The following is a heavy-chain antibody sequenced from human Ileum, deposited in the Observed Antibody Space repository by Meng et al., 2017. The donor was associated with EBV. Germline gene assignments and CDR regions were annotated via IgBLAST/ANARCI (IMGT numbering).Heavy chain of an antibody. CDR3: ARLDSSGYYFGGWFDP. CDR1: GGSIISSKW. V-gene: IGHV4-4*02. D-gene: IGHD3-22*01. J-gene: IGHJ5*02. Sequence: AQRQQSGPRLVKPSGTVSLTCAFSGGSIISSKWWSWVRQSPGTGQEWIGEIYHHGTTNYNPSLKSRVTISVDTSKNKFFLNLTSLTAADTAVYYCARLDSSGYYFGGWFDPWGQGILVTVSS. CDR2: IYHHGTT.